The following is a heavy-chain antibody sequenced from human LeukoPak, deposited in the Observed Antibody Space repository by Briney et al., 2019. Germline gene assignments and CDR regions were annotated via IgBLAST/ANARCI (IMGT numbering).Heavy chain of an antibody. D-gene: IGHD1-26*01. J-gene: IGHJ6*03. CDR2: ISYDGSNK. CDR1: GFTLPNYA. CDR3: ARLRYSGSYHYYYYMDV. V-gene: IGHV3-30*04. Sequence: PGESLRLSCAASGFTLPNYAMHWVRQAPGKGLEWVAVISYDGSNKYYADSVKGRFTISRDNAKNTLFLQMSSLRAEDTAVYYCARLRYSGSYHYYYYMDVWGKGTTVTISS.